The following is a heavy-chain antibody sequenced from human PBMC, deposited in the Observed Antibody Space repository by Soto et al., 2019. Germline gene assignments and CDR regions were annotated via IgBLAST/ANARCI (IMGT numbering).Heavy chain of an antibody. D-gene: IGHD5-12*01. Sequence: PSETLSLPCTVSASPIKSFYWSWIRQPPGKGLEWIGYISDRGSTNYSPSLRSRVTIARDKYRNQFSLKLSSVTAADTAVYHCERTYSGYYFGDWGQGALVTVSS. J-gene: IGHJ4*02. CDR3: ERTYSGYYFGD. CDR1: ASPIKSFY. CDR2: ISDRGST. V-gene: IGHV4-59*08.